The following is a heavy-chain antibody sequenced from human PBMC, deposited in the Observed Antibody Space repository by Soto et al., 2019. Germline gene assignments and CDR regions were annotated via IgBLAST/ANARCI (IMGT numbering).Heavy chain of an antibody. J-gene: IGHJ6*02. CDR2: ISTAGDT. CDR1: GFGFNGYG. V-gene: IGHV3-13*01. CDR3: ARGGDRFGVMDV. Sequence: GGSLRLSCAASGFGFNGYGMHWVREAPGKNLEWVAAISTAGDTYYLGSVKGRFTISREDAKNSLSLQMNSLRVGDTAVYYFARGGDRFGVMDVCGQGTTVTVSS. D-gene: IGHD3-3*01.